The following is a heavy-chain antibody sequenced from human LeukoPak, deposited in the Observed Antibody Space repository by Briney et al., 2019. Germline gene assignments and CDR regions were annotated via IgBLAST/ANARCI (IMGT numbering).Heavy chain of an antibody. Sequence: PSETLSLTCGVSGGSITTTNYWSWVRQSPGRGLGCISGYTGFNPSLRGRVTMSLDESKNHLSLTLTSVTAADTAIYYCSRESGPYSPFGHWGQGILVTVTA. CDR2: GYT. V-gene: IGHV4-4*02. CDR3: SRESGPYSPFGH. D-gene: IGHD1-26*01. J-gene: IGHJ4*02. CDR1: GGSITTTNY.